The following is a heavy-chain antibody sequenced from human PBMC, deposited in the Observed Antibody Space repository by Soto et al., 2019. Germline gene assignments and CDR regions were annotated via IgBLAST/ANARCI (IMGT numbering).Heavy chain of an antibody. D-gene: IGHD1-26*01. CDR2: NYPGDSDT. CDR1: GYSFTSYW. CDR3: ARQRSGSFNWFDP. Sequence: GESLKISCKGPGYSFTSYWIGWVRQMPGKGLEWMGINYPGDSDTRYSPSFQGQVTISADKSISTAYLQWSSLKASDTAMYYCARQRSGSFNWFDPWGQGTLVTVSS. J-gene: IGHJ5*02. V-gene: IGHV5-51*01.